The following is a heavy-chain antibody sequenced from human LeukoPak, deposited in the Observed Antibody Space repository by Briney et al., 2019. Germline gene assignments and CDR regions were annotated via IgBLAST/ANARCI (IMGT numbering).Heavy chain of an antibody. CDR3: ARRRGWKQQLVYFDY. D-gene: IGHD6-13*01. V-gene: IGHV4-59*08. CDR2: LYHSGTP. Sequence: SETLSLTCTVSGGSISSYYWSWIRQSPGKGLEWIGYLYHSGTPRYNPSLKSRVTISADTSKNQFFLNLNSTTAADTAVYYCARRRGWKQQLVYFDYWGQGTLATVSS. CDR1: GGSISSYY. J-gene: IGHJ4*02.